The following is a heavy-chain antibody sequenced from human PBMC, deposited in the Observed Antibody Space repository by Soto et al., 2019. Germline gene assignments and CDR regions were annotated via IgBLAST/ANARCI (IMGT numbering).Heavy chain of an antibody. J-gene: IGHJ4*02. CDR3: ARGSPPHCSGGSCYVY. CDR2: IIPILGIA. D-gene: IGHD2-15*01. CDR1: GGTFSSYT. Sequence: ASVKVSCKASGGTFSSYTISWVRQAPGQGLEWMGRIIPILGIANYAQKFQGRVTITADKSTSTAYMELSSLRSEDTAVYYCARGSPPHCSGGSCYVYWGQGTLVTVSS. V-gene: IGHV1-69*02.